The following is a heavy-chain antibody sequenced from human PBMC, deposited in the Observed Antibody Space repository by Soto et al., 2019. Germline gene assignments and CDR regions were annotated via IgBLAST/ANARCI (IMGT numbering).Heavy chain of an antibody. CDR1: GYTFTSYG. Sequence: ASVKVSCKASGYTFTSYGIHWVRQAPGQRLEWMGWINAANGDTEYSPKFQGRVTITRDTSASTAYMELSSLRSEDTAVYYCAAEGAYYDSSGYYYSWGQGTLVTVSS. D-gene: IGHD3-22*01. J-gene: IGHJ4*02. V-gene: IGHV1-3*01. CDR2: INAANGDT. CDR3: AAEGAYYDSSGYYYS.